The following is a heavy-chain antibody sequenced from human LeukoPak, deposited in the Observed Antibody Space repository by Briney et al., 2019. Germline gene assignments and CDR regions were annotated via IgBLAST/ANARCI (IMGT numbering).Heavy chain of an antibody. V-gene: IGHV4-59*01. J-gene: IGHJ6*02. D-gene: IGHD4-17*01. Sequence: SETLSLTCTVSGGSISSYYWGWIRQPPGKGLEWIGYIYYSGSTNYNPSLKSRVTISVDTSKNQFSLKLSSVTAADTAVYYCARDRSSGDYTPYYYYGMDVWGQGTTVTVSS. CDR2: IYYSGST. CDR1: GGSISSYY. CDR3: ARDRSSGDYTPYYYYGMDV.